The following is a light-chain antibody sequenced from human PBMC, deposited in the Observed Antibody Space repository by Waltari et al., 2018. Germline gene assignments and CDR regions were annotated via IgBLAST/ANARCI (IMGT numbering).Light chain of an antibody. CDR3: QQSYSTLRRT. CDR2: AAS. CDR1: QSISSY. Sequence: DIQMTQSPSSLSASVGDRVTITCRASQSISSYLNWYRQKPGKAPKLLIYAASSLQSGVPSRFSGSGSGTDFTLTISSLQPEDFATYYCQQSYSTLRRTFGQGTKVEIK. J-gene: IGKJ1*01. V-gene: IGKV1-39*01.